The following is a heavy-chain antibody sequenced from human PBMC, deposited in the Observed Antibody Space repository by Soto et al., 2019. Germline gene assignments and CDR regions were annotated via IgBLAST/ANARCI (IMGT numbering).Heavy chain of an antibody. V-gene: IGHV4-30-4*01. D-gene: IGHD2-15*01. CDR1: GDSISTVDYF. CDR3: ARGRYCLHGRFFPTWFDS. Sequence: SLTCSVSGDSISTVDYFWAWIRQPPGQALEYIGYIYKSATTYYNPSFESRVAISLDTSKSQFSLNVTSVTAADTAVYFCARGRYCLHGRFFPTWFDSWGQGTLVTVSS. CDR2: IYKSATT. J-gene: IGHJ5*01.